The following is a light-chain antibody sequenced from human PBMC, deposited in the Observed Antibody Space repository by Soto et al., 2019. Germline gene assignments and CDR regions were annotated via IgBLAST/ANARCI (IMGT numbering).Light chain of an antibody. V-gene: IGLV2-23*01. J-gene: IGLJ2*01. CDR2: EGS. Sequence: QSALTQPASVSGSPGQSIPISCTGTSSDVGGYNLVSWYQQHPGKAPKLMIYEGSKRPSGVSNRFSGSKSGNTASLTISGLQAEDEADYYCCSYAGSSTHVVFGGGTKLTVL. CDR1: SSDVGGYNL. CDR3: CSYAGSSTHVV.